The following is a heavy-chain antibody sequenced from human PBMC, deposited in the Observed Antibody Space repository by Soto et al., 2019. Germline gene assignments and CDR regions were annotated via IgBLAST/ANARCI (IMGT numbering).Heavy chain of an antibody. CDR1: GYTFTSYY. CDR3: ARAGGWITVAHHFDY. Sequence: ASVKVSCKASGYTFTSYYMHWVRQAPGQGLEWMGIINPSGGGTSYAQKFQGRVTMTRDTSTSTVYMELSSLRSEDTAVYYCARAGGWITVAHHFDYWGQGTLVTVSS. CDR2: INPSGGGT. J-gene: IGHJ4*02. D-gene: IGHD6-19*01. V-gene: IGHV1-46*01.